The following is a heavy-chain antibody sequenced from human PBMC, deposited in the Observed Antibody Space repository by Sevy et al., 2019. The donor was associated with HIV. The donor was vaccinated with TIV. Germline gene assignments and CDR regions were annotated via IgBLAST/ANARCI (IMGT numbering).Heavy chain of an antibody. CDR2: IWYDGSNK. J-gene: IGHJ3*02. CDR1: GFTFSSYG. CDR3: AKPGAWFGESPDAFDI. D-gene: IGHD3-10*01. Sequence: GGSLRLSCAASGFTFSSYGMHWVRQAPGKGLEWVAVIWYDGSNKNYADSVKAGFTISRDNSRNRLYLQMNSLRAEDTAVYYCAKPGAWFGESPDAFDIWGQGTMVTVSS. V-gene: IGHV3-33*06.